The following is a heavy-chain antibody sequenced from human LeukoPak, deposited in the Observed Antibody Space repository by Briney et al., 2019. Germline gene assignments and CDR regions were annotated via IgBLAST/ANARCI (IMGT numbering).Heavy chain of an antibody. V-gene: IGHV4-39*01. J-gene: IGHJ4*02. CDR1: GGSISTNSYY. Sequence: SETLSLTCTVSGGSISTNSYYWGWIRQPPGKGLEWIGSVHYSGSTHYTPSLKSRVTVSVDTSKNQFSLKLSSVTAADTAVYYCASHLGDVVVVAATHTAFDYWGQGTLVTVSS. CDR3: ASHLGDVVVVAATHTAFDY. D-gene: IGHD2-15*01. CDR2: VHYSGST.